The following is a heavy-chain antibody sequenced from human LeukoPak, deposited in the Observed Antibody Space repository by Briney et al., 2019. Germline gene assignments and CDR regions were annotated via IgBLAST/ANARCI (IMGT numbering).Heavy chain of an antibody. D-gene: IGHD3-10*01. V-gene: IGHV3-21*01. J-gene: IGHJ4*02. CDR2: ISSSSSYT. CDR1: GFTFSSYS. Sequence: GGSLRLSCAASGFTFSSYSMNWVRQAPGKGLEWVSSISSSSSYTYYADSVKGRFTISKDNAKNSLYLQMNSLRAEDTAVYYCASFPQLLDYWGQGTLVTVSS. CDR3: ASFPQLLDY.